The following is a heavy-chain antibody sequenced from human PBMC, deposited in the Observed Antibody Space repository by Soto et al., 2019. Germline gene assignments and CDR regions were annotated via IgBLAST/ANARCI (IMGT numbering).Heavy chain of an antibody. V-gene: IGHV3-33*01. D-gene: IGHD5-12*01. CDR2: IWYDGSNK. CDR1: GFTFSSYG. Sequence: QVQLVESGGGVVQPGRSLRLSCAASGFTFSSYGMHWVRQAPGKGLEWVAVIWYDGSNKYYADSVKGRFTISRDNSKNTLYLQMNSLRAEDTAVYYCARDGSPYSPWSVGYDYVEALYYFDYWGQGTLVTVSS. CDR3: ARDGSPYSPWSVGYDYVEALYYFDY. J-gene: IGHJ4*02.